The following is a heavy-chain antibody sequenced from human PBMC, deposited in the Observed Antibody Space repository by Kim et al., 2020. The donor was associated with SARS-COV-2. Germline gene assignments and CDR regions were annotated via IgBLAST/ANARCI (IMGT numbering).Heavy chain of an antibody. Sequence: SETLSLTCGVSGAAITSPTYYWSWIRQHPGKGLEWIAYIYYGGSIHYNPSLKSRVSISLETSKKQFSLRVTSLTDADTAVYYCASGYKRLRWFGNVLAPNWFDSWGPGTRVIVPS. D-gene: IGHD3-10*01. CDR2: IYYGGSI. CDR1: GAAITSPTYY. V-gene: IGHV4-31*11. J-gene: IGHJ5*01. CDR3: ASGYKRLRWFGNVLAPNWFDS.